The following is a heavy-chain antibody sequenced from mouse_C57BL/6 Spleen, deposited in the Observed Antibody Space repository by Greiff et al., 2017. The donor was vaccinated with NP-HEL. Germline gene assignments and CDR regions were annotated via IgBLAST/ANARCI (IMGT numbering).Heavy chain of an antibody. CDR2: IDPSDSYT. D-gene: IGHD1-1*01. V-gene: IGHV1-69*01. Sequence: VQLQQSGAELVMPGASVKLSCKASGYTFTSYWMHWVKQRPGQGLEWIGEIDPSDSYTNYNQKFKGKSTLTVDKSSSTAYMQLSSLTSEDSAVYYCAAYYYGSSYRFAYWGQGTLVTVSA. J-gene: IGHJ3*01. CDR1: GYTFTSYW. CDR3: AAYYYGSSYRFAY.